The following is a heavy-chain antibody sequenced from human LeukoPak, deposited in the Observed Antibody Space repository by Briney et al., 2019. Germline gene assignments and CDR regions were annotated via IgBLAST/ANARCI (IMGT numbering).Heavy chain of an antibody. CDR2: IYYSGST. J-gene: IGHJ4*02. CDR1: GGSISSYY. CDR3: ARTPTAYYDSSGYYDY. V-gene: IGHV4-59*01. Sequence: SETRSLTCTVSGGSISSYYWSWIRQPPGKGLEWIGYIYYSGSTNYNPSLKSRVTISVDTSKNQFSLKLSSVTAADTAVYYCARTPTAYYDSSGYYDYWGQGTLVTVSS. D-gene: IGHD3-22*01.